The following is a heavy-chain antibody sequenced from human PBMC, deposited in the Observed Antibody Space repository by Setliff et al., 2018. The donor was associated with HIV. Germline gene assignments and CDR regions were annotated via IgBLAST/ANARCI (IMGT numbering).Heavy chain of an antibody. CDR3: ARWSGRTGGV. CDR2: IQQDGSGK. D-gene: IGHD3-10*01. Sequence: LKISCVASGFTFSNYWMSWVRQAPGKGLEWVANIQQDGSGKYYVDSVKGRFTISRDNAKNSLSLQMNSLRVDDTAVYYCARWSGRTGGVWGQGTLVTVSS. J-gene: IGHJ4*02. V-gene: IGHV3-7*03. CDR1: GFTFSNYW.